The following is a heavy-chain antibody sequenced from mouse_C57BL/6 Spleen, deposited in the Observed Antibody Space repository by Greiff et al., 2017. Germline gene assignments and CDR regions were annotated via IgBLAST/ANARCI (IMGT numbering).Heavy chain of an antibody. Sequence: EVKLQESGPGLVKPSQSLSLTCSVTGYSITSGYYWNWIRQFPGNKLEWMGYISYDGSNNYNPSLKNRISITRDTSKNQFFLKLNSVTTEDTATYYCARGAYYGSSYEPGLSWFAYWGQGTLVTVSA. V-gene: IGHV3-6*01. CDR3: ARGAYYGSSYEPGLSWFAY. CDR2: ISYDGSN. CDR1: GYSITSGYY. D-gene: IGHD1-1*01. J-gene: IGHJ3*01.